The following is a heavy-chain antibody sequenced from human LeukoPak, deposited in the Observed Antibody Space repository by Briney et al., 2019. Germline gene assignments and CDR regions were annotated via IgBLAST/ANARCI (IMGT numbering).Heavy chain of an antibody. Sequence: PGGSLRLSCAASGFTFSRYSMNWVRQAPGKGLEWVSSISISSNYKYYPDSLKGRFTISRDNAKNSLYLQMNSLRAEDTAVYYCARGSRLGAVERDAFDIWGQGTMVTVSS. CDR3: ARGSRLGAVERDAFDI. J-gene: IGHJ3*02. CDR1: GFTFSRYS. D-gene: IGHD3-3*01. CDR2: ISISSNYK. V-gene: IGHV3-21*01.